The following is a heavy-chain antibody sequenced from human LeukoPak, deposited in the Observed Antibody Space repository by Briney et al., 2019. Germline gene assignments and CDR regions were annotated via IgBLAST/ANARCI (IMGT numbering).Heavy chain of an antibody. CDR1: GGSVSSGSYY. D-gene: IGHD3-3*01. CDR2: IYYSGST. CDR3: ARDKTIFGVVIMTAE. J-gene: IGHJ4*02. Sequence: SEILSLTCTVSGGSVSSGSYYWSWIRQPPGKGLEWIGYIYYSGSTNYNPSLKSRVTISVDTSKNQFSLKLSSVTAADTAVYYCARDKTIFGVVIMTAEWGQGTLVTVSS. V-gene: IGHV4-61*01.